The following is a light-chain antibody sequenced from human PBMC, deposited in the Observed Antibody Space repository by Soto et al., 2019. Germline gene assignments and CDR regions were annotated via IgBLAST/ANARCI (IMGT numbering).Light chain of an antibody. Sequence: QSALTQPPSASGSPGQSVTISCTGTSSDVGGYNFVSWYQHPPGKAPKLMIYEVSKRPSGVPDRFSGSKSGNTASLTVSGLQAEDEADYYCTSYAGSNNYVFGTGTKLTVL. CDR2: EVS. J-gene: IGLJ1*01. V-gene: IGLV2-8*01. CDR3: TSYAGSNNYV. CDR1: SSDVGGYNF.